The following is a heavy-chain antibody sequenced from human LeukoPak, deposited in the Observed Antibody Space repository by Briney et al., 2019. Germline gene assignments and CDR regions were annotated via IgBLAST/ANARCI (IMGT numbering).Heavy chain of an antibody. Sequence: SETLSLTCTVSGGSISSSSYYWGWIRQPPGKGLEWIGSIYYSGSTHYNPSLKSRVTISVDTSKSQFSLKLSSVTAADTAVYYCARHGVVTMVRGVTITNWFDPWGQGTLVTVSS. V-gene: IGHV4-39*01. D-gene: IGHD3-10*01. CDR1: GGSISSSSYY. J-gene: IGHJ5*02. CDR3: ARHGVVTMVRGVTITNWFDP. CDR2: IYYSGST.